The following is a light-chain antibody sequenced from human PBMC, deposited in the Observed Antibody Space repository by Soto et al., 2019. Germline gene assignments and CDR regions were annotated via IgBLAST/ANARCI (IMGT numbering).Light chain of an antibody. CDR2: EVN. CDR1: SSDVGSYNR. J-gene: IGLJ1*01. CDR3: CFFKPSTIYF. V-gene: IGLV2-18*01. Sequence: QSVLTQPPSVYGSPGQSVAVSCTGTSSDVGSYNRVSWYQQPPGTAPKLIIYEVNNRPSGVPDRFSGSKSGNTASLTISGLQAEDEAVYYCCFFKPSTIYFFGTGTRVTV.